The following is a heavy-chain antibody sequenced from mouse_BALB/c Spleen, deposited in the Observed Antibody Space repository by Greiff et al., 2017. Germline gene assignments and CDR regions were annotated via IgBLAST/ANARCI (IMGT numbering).Heavy chain of an antibody. D-gene: IGHD2-4*01. Sequence: EVQLVESGAGLVQPGGSRKLSCAASGFTFSSYGMHWVRQAPEKGLEWVAYISSGSSTIYYADTVKGRFTISRDNPKNTLFLHMTSLRSEDTAMYYCARWNYDYYFDYWGQGTTLTVSS. CDR3: ARWNYDYYFDY. CDR1: GFTFSSYG. V-gene: IGHV5-17*02. J-gene: IGHJ2*01. CDR2: ISSGSSTI.